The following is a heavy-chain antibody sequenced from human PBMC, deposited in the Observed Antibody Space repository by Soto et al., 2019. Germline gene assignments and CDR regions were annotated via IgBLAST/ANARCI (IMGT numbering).Heavy chain of an antibody. CDR3: AHRRVRDSSGENFDS. CDR1: GFSLNTNAVG. V-gene: IGHV2-5*02. D-gene: IGHD6-19*01. CDR2: LYWDDDK. J-gene: IGHJ4*02. Sequence: QITLKESGPPLVKPTQTLTLTCTFYGFSLNTNAVGVGWIRQPPGKALEWLALLYWDDDKRYSPSLKSRLTITTDTSKNQVVLTMTNMDPVDTATYYCAHRRVRDSSGENFDSWGQGTLVTVSS.